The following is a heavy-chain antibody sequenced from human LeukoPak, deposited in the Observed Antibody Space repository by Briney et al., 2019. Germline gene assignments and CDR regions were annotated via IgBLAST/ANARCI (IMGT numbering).Heavy chain of an antibody. Sequence: GRSLTLSCAASGFAFNDFAMYWVRQAPGKGLDWVAVIWRDGSHKYYAHSIKGRFTISRDNSKNTLYLQMSSLRAEDTAVYYCAKSSIMFAAGRLGSVDFWGQGTLVTVSS. V-gene: IGHV3-33*06. J-gene: IGHJ4*02. CDR3: AKSSIMFAAGRLGSVDF. CDR1: GFAFNDFA. D-gene: IGHD1-26*01. CDR2: IWRDGSHK.